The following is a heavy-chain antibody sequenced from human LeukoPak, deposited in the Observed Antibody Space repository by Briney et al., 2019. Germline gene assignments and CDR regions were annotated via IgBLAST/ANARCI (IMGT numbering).Heavy chain of an antibody. CDR2: MNPNGGNA. CDR3: ARGEQLWFLYYFDY. Sequence: ASVKVSCKDSGYTFTSYVINWVRQATGQGLEWMGWMNPNGGNAGYSQKFQGRVTMTRNTAISTAYMELSSMRSEDTAVYYCARGEQLWFLYYFDYWGQGTLVTVSS. V-gene: IGHV1-8*01. J-gene: IGHJ4*02. CDR1: GYTFTSYV. D-gene: IGHD5-18*01.